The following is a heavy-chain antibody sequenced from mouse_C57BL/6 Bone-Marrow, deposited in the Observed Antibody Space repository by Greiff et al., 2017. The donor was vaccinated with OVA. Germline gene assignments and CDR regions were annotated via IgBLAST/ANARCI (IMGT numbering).Heavy chain of an antibody. D-gene: IGHD1-1*01. CDR3: VRLLGWYFDV. J-gene: IGHJ1*03. V-gene: IGHV1-69*01. Sequence: QVQLQQPGAELVMPGASVKLSCKASGYTFTSYWMHWVQQRPGQGLEWIGEIDPSGSYTNYNQKFKGKSTLTVDKSSSTAYMQISSLTSEDSAVYSCVRLLGWYFDVWGTGTTVTVSS. CDR1: GYTFTSYW. CDR2: IDPSGSYT.